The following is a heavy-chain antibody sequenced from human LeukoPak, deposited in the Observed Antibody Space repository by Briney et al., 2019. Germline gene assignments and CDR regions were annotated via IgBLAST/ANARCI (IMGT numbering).Heavy chain of an antibody. V-gene: IGHV3-53*01. CDR1: GFTVSSNY. J-gene: IGHJ4*02. D-gene: IGHD3-22*01. Sequence: GGSLRLSCAASGFTVSSNYMSWVRQAPGKGLEWVSVIYSGGSTYYADSVKGRFTISRDNSKNTLYLQMNSLRAEDTAVYYCATAWYYYDSSGYYRDYWGQGTLVTVSS. CDR3: ATAWYYYDSSGYYRDY. CDR2: IYSGGST.